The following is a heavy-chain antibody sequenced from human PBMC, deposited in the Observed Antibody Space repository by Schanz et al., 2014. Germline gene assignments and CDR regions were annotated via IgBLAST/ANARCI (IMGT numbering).Heavy chain of an antibody. Sequence: QVQLVQSGAEVKKPGASVKVSCKASGYTFTSYGINWVRQAPGQGLEWMGWISAQTGDTRYAQKMQGRVTMTRDTSISTAYMELSRLRADDTAVYYCARAGQDFEYSSLSPIWYFDLWGRGTLVTVSS. CDR2: ISAQTGDT. D-gene: IGHD6-6*01. J-gene: IGHJ2*01. CDR1: GYTFTSYG. V-gene: IGHV1-18*01. CDR3: ARAGQDFEYSSLSPIWYFDL.